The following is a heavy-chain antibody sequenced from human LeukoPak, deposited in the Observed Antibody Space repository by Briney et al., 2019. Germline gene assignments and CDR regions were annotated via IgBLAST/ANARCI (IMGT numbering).Heavy chain of an antibody. V-gene: IGHV3-23*01. CDR3: AKVRGTYYCMDV. Sequence: GVSLRLSCRASEFNFRSFAMNWVRQAPGKGLEWVSTISGGGGSTYYADSVKGRFAISRDNLNNTLYLQMDSLRADDTAVYYCAKVRGTYYCMDVWGKGTTVTVSS. J-gene: IGHJ6*03. CDR2: ISGGGGST. CDR1: EFNFRSFA.